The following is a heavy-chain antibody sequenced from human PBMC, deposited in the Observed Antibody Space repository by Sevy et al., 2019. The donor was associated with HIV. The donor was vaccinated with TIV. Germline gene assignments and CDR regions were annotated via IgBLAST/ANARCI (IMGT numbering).Heavy chain of an antibody. CDR2: INHSGST. D-gene: IGHD2-15*01. CDR1: GGSFSGYY. Sequence: SETLSLTCAVYGGSFSGYYWSWIRQPPGKGLEWIGEINHSGSTNYNPSLKSRVTISVDTSKNQFSLMLSSVTAADTAVYYCARGWGYCSGGSCYSVYYGMDVWGQGTTVTVSS. CDR3: ARGWGYCSGGSCYSVYYGMDV. J-gene: IGHJ6*02. V-gene: IGHV4-34*01.